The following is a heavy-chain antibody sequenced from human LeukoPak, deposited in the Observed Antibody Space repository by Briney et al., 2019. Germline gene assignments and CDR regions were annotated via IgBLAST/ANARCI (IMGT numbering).Heavy chain of an antibody. V-gene: IGHV3-23*01. CDR3: AKKPSYSSSWYFDY. CDR2: ISGSGGST. Sequence: PGGSLRLSCAASGFTFSSYAMSWVRQAPGKGLEWVSAISGSGGSTYYADSVKGRFTICRHNSKNSLYLQMNSLRAEDTAVYYCAKKPSYSSSWYFDYWGQGTLVTVSS. J-gene: IGHJ4*02. CDR1: GFTFSSYA. D-gene: IGHD6-13*01.